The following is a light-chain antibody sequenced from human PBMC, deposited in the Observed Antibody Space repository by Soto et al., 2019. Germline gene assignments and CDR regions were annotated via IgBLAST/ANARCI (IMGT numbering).Light chain of an antibody. CDR2: DDS. CDR1: NIGSKS. Sequence: SYELTQPPSVSVAPGQTARITCGGNNIGSKSVHWYQRKPGQAPVLVVFDDSDRPSGIPERFSGSNSGNTATLTISRFEAGDEADYYCQVLDSSSDHLVLFGGGTQLTVL. V-gene: IGLV3-21*02. CDR3: QVLDSSSDHLVL. J-gene: IGLJ2*01.